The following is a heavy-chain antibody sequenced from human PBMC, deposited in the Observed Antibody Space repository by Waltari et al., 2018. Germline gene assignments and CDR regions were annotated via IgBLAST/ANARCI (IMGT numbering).Heavy chain of an antibody. CDR2: IYYSGST. CDR3: AREGDNWNYPYFDY. J-gene: IGHJ4*02. V-gene: IGHV4-39*07. CDR1: GGSISSSSYY. Sequence: QLQLQESGPGLVTPSETLSLTCTVSGGSISSSSYYWGWIRQPPGKGLEWIGSIYYSGSTYYNPSLKSRVTISVDTSKNQFSLKLSSVTAADTAVYYCAREGDNWNYPYFDYWGQGTLVTVSS. D-gene: IGHD1-7*01.